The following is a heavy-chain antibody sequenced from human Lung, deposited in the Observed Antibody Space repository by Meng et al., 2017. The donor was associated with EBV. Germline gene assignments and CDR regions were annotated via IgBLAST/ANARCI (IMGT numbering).Heavy chain of an antibody. D-gene: IGHD1-1*01. CDR3: AIGTTFSFAFDY. V-gene: IGHV1-18*01. CDR1: GYTFTYYG. Sequence: GRLGRSGCEVKKPGTSVMVSCKTSGYTFTYYGISWLRQVPGQGLEWMGWISGYTGNTDYAQKFQDRVTMTTDTSTRTAYMELRSLRSDDTAVYYCAIGTTFSFAFDYWGQGILVTVSS. CDR2: ISGYTGNT. J-gene: IGHJ4*02.